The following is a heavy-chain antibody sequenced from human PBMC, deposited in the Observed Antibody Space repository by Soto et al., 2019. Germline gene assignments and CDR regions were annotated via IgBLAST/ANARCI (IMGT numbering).Heavy chain of an antibody. CDR2: ISGGGGNT. V-gene: IGHV3-23*01. CDR1: GFTFSNFV. J-gene: IGHJ4*02. CDR3: ARGPYGAHIDY. D-gene: IGHD4-17*01. Sequence: GGSLRLSCAASGFTFSNFVMSWVRQAPGKGLEWVSGISGGGGNTYYADSVEARFTISRDNSRNTLFLQMNSLRVEDAALYYCARGPYGAHIDYWGQGALVTVSS.